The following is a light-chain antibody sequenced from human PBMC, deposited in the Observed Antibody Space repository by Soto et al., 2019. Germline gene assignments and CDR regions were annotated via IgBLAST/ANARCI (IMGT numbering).Light chain of an antibody. CDR2: DVN. V-gene: IGLV2-23*02. Sequence: QSALTQPASVSGSPGQSVTISCTGTSSDVGNYYLVSWYRQYPAKAPKLMIFDVNKRPSGVSNRFSGSKSGYTASLTTSGLQTEDEADYYCSSYADNSTYVFGSGTKLTVL. CDR3: SSYADNSTYV. CDR1: SSDVGNYYL. J-gene: IGLJ1*01.